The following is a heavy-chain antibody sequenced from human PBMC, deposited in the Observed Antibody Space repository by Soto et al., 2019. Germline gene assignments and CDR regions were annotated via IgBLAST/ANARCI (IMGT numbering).Heavy chain of an antibody. J-gene: IGHJ6*03. Sequence: WTWLRHHPEKGLEWIGFISYTGSTDQSLSLKSRVSISVDTSKNQFSLNLTSVTAADTAVYYCARAYGYYYYYMDVWGKGTTVTVSS. CDR3: ARAYGYYYYYMDV. D-gene: IGHD2-8*01. V-gene: IGHV4-31*02. CDR2: ISYTGST.